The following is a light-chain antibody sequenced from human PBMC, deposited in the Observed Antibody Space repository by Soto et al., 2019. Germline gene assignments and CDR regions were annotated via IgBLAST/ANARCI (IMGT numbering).Light chain of an antibody. V-gene: IGLV1-40*01. J-gene: IGLJ1*01. CDR1: SSNIGSNT. CDR2: ANI. CDR3: QSYDSSLSGYV. Sequence: QSVVTQAPSASGTPGQRVTISCSGRSSNIGSNTVYWYQQLPGTAPKLLIFANINRPSGVPDRFSGSKSGTSASLAITGLRAEDEADYYCQSYDSSLSGYVFGTGTKLTVL.